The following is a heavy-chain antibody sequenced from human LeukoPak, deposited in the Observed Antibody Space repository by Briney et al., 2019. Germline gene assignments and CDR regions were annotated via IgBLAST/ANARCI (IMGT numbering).Heavy chain of an antibody. J-gene: IGHJ4*02. CDR1: GFTFSTFS. Sequence: GGSLRLSCAASGFTFSTFSMSWVRQAPGKGLEWLSYISSGSSTIYYADSVKGRFTISRDNAKNSLYLQMNSLRHEDTAAYYCARDLGYSGDYWGQGTLVTVSS. CDR3: ARDLGYSGDY. CDR2: ISSGSSTI. V-gene: IGHV3-48*02. D-gene: IGHD5-18*01.